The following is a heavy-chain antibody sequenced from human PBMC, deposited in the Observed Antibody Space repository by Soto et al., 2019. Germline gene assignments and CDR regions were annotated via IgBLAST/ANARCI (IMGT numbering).Heavy chain of an antibody. CDR1: VFTFSSDA. Sequence: GVLRLSCAASVFTFSSDAMSWFLQAPGKGLEWVSAISGSGGSTYYADSVKGRFTITRDNIKNSLLLEMNSLRAEDTAVYYCATEAGASSAEIHGSRNYGMDVWGQGTMVTVS. D-gene: IGHD6-6*01. J-gene: IGHJ6*02. CDR3: ATEAGASSAEIHGSRNYGMDV. V-gene: IGHV3-23*01. CDR2: ISGSGGST.